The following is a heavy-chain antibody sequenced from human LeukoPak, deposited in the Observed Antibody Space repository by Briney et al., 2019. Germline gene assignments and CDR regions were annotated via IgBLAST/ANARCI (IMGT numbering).Heavy chain of an antibody. CDR1: GFTFSSYS. Sequence: GGSLRLSCAASGFTFSSYSMNWVRQAPGKGLEWVSSISSSSSYIYYADSVKGRFTISRDNAKNTVYLQINSLRDEDTAVYYCARTCSSTDCLIPDWGQGTLVTVSS. V-gene: IGHV3-21*01. CDR2: ISSSSSYI. D-gene: IGHD2-2*01. J-gene: IGHJ4*02. CDR3: ARTCSSTDCLIPD.